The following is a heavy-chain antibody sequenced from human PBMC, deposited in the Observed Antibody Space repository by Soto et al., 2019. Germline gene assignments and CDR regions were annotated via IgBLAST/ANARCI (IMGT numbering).Heavy chain of an antibody. J-gene: IGHJ4*02. CDR1: GGSIRDYY. Sequence: PSETLSLTCTVSGGSIRDYYLGWIRQSPGKGLDWIGYIYYTGTTKYNPSLKSRVTISVDSSKNQFSLKLDSVTAADTADYYCARLGGYYQAFDSWGQGTLVTVSS. V-gene: IGHV4-59*08. CDR3: ARLGGYYQAFDS. CDR2: IYYTGTT. D-gene: IGHD3-22*01.